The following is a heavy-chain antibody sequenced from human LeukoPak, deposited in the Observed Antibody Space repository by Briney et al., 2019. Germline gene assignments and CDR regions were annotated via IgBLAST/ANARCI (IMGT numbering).Heavy chain of an antibody. Sequence: PGGSLRLSCAASGFTFSSYSMNWVRQAPGKGLEWVSYISSSSSTIYYADSVKGRFTISRDNAKNSLYLQMNSLRAEDTAVYYCARESTKRYYYGMDVWGQGTTATVSS. CDR3: ARESTKRYYYGMDV. V-gene: IGHV3-48*01. CDR2: ISSSSSTI. J-gene: IGHJ6*02. CDR1: GFTFSSYS. D-gene: IGHD2-2*01.